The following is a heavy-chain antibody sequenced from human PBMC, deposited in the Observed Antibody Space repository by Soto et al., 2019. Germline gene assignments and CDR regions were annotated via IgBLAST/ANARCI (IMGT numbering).Heavy chain of an antibody. CDR1: GSSVSTSGVG. Sequence: QITLRESGPTLVKPTQTLTLTCAVSGSSVSTSGVGVGWIRQPPGKALDWLALIYWDDDTRYSPSLTNRLTITKDTSKNQVVRTMTNMDPVDTATYYCAHIRVITYYGAGYFDPWGQGTLVTVSS. CDR3: AHIRVITYYGAGYFDP. J-gene: IGHJ5*02. CDR2: IYWDDDT. V-gene: IGHV2-5*02. D-gene: IGHD3-10*01.